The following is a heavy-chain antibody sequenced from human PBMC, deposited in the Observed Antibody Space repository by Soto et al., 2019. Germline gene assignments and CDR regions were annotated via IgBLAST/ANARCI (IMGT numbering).Heavy chain of an antibody. CDR3: ARERSSRGLDY. J-gene: IGHJ4*02. CDR2: IGTAGDT. D-gene: IGHD6-13*01. CDR1: GFTFSSYY. Sequence: PGGSLRLSGAASGFTFSSYYIHWVRQATGKGLEWVSAIGTAGDTYYPGSVKGRFTISRENAKNSLYLQMNSLRAGDTAVYYCARERSSRGLDYCGQGTLLTFSS. V-gene: IGHV3-13*01.